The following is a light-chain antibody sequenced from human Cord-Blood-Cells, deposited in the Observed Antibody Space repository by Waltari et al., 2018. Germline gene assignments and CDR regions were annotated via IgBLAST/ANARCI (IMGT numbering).Light chain of an antibody. CDR3: CSYAGSWV. J-gene: IGLJ3*02. V-gene: IGLV2-23*01. Sequence: QSALTQPASVSGSPGQSITISCTGTSSDVGSYNLVSWYQQHPGKAPKIMVYEGSTLPSGVSNRFSGSKYGNTASLTMSGLQAEDEADYYCCSYAGSWVFGGGTKLTVL. CDR1: SSDVGSYNL. CDR2: EGS.